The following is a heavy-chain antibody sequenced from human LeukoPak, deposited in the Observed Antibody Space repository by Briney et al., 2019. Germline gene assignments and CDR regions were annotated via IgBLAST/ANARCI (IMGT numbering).Heavy chain of an antibody. V-gene: IGHV3-30*04. CDR1: GFTFSSYA. Sequence: GSLRLSCAASGFTFSSYAMHWVRQAPGKGLEWVAVISYDGSNKYYADSVKGRFTISRDNSKNTLYLQMNSLRAEDTAVYYCARDYSNYGWFDPWGQGTLVTVSS. CDR3: ARDYSNYGWFDP. D-gene: IGHD4-11*01. CDR2: ISYDGSNK. J-gene: IGHJ5*02.